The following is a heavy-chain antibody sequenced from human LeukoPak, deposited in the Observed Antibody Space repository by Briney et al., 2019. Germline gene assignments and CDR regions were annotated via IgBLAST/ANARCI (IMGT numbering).Heavy chain of an antibody. CDR3: ARLTGYSSESWFDP. J-gene: IGHJ5*02. CDR2: IYYSGST. CDR1: GGSINSYY. Sequence: PSETLSLTCTVSGGSINSYYWSWIRQPPGKGLEWIGYIYYSGSTNYNPSLKSRVTISVHTSKNQFSLKLSSVTAADTAVYYCARLTGYSSESWFDPWDQGTLVTVSS. V-gene: IGHV4-59*01. D-gene: IGHD3-9*01.